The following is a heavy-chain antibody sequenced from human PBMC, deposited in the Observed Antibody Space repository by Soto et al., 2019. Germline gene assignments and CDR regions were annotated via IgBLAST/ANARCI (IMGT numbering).Heavy chain of an antibody. V-gene: IGHV3-23*01. Sequence: GGSLRLSCAASGFTFRSYAMSWVRQAPGRGLEWVSAISGSGGRTYYADSVKGRFTISRDNSKNTLYLQMNSLRAEDTAVYYCASYYDSSGYLFDYWGQGTLVTVSS. CDR2: ISGSGGRT. CDR1: GFTFRSYA. J-gene: IGHJ4*02. D-gene: IGHD3-22*01. CDR3: ASYYDSSGYLFDY.